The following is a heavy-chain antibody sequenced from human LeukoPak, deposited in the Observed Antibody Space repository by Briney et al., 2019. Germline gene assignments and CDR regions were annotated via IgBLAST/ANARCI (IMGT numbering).Heavy chain of an antibody. CDR2: ISSISHYI. J-gene: IGHJ4*02. D-gene: IGHD4-17*01. V-gene: IGHV3-21*01. Sequence: GGSLRLSCAASGFSFSSYTMSWVRQAPGKGLEWVSGISSISHYIYHADSMEGRFTISRDNVKNSLYLQMTSLRAEDTAVYYCARDRGVGYGDYFWGQGTLVTVSS. CDR1: GFSFSSYT. CDR3: ARDRGVGYGDYF.